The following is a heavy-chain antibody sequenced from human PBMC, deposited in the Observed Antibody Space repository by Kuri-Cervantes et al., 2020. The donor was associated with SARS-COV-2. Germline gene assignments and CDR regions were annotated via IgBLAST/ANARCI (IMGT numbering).Heavy chain of an antibody. CDR3: AKDPVENYYDSSGYAQYPRNFDY. V-gene: IGHV3-30*18. J-gene: IGHJ4*02. Sequence: GGSLRLSCAASGFTFSSYGMHWVRQAPGKGLEWVAVISYDGSNKYYADSVKGRFTISRDNSKNTLYLQMNSLRAEDTAVYYCAKDPVENYYDSSGYAQYPRNFDYWGQGTLVTDSS. CDR2: ISYDGSNK. CDR1: GFTFSSYG. D-gene: IGHD3-22*01.